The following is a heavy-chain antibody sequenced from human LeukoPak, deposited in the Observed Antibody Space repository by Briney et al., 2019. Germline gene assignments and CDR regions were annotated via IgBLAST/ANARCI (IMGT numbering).Heavy chain of an antibody. Sequence: GGSLRLSCAASGFTFSSYEMNWVRQAPGKGLEWVSYISSSGSTIYYADSVKGRFTISRDNAKNSLYLQMNSLRAEDTAVYYCARDPDSSGWYGGYYFDYWGQGTLVTVSS. V-gene: IGHV3-48*03. D-gene: IGHD6-19*01. CDR2: ISSSGSTI. CDR1: GFTFSSYE. CDR3: ARDPDSSGWYGGYYFDY. J-gene: IGHJ4*02.